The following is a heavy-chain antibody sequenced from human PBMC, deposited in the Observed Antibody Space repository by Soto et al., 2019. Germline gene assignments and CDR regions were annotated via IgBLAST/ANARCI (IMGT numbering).Heavy chain of an antibody. CDR1: GYSIGSGYY. V-gene: IGHV4-38-2*01. CDR2: IYHAGSV. CDR3: ARTFDYYGMDV. J-gene: IGHJ6*02. Sequence: TLSLTCAVSGYSIGSGYYWAWIRQSPGKGLEWIGSIYHAGSVYYNPSLNGRVALSMDTSKNHFSLKLTSVTAADTAVYYCARTFDYYGMDVWGQGTTVTVSS.